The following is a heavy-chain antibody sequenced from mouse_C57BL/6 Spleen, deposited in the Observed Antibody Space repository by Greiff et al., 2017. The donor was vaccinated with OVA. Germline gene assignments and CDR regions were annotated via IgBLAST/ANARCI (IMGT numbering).Heavy chain of an antibody. CDR3: ARMEGYPDY. D-gene: IGHD2-2*01. Sequence: QVQLRQPGAELVRPGSSVKLSCKASGYTFTSYWMHWVKQRPIQGLEWIGNIDPSDSETHYNQKFKDKATLTVDKSSSTAYMQLSSLTSEDSAVYYCARMEGYPDYWGQGTTLTVSS. V-gene: IGHV1-52*01. CDR2: IDPSDSET. CDR1: GYTFTSYW. J-gene: IGHJ2*01.